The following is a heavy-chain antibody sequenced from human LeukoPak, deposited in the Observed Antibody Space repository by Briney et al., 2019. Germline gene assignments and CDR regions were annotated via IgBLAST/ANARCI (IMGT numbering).Heavy chain of an antibody. CDR3: TKDAEPVYDWFDP. D-gene: IGHD5/OR15-5a*01. V-gene: IGHV3-23*01. CDR1: GFSFSRYG. CDR2: INDNSRNT. Sequence: GGSLRLSCAASGFSFSRYGMAWFRQIPGKGLEWVSTINDNSRNTHYADSVKARFTISRDNSKNTLYLQMHSLRVEDTALYYCTKDAEPVYDWFDPWGPGTRVTVSS. J-gene: IGHJ5*02.